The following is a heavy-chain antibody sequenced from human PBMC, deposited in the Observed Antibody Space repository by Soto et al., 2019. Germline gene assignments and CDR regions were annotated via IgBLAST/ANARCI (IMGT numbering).Heavy chain of an antibody. D-gene: IGHD4-17*01. CDR1: GGSISSYY. CDR3: ARDLHGDYGYYYYGMDV. V-gene: IGHV4-59*01. Sequence: SETLSLTCTVSGGSISSYYWSWIRQPPGKGLEWIGYIYYSGSTNYNPSLKSRVTISVDTSKNQFSLKLSSVTAADTAVYYCARDLHGDYGYYYYGMDVWGQGTTVTVS. J-gene: IGHJ6*02. CDR2: IYYSGST.